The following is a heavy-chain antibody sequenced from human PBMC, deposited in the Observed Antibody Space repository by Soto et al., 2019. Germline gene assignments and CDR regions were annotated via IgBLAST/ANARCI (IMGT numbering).Heavy chain of an antibody. CDR1: GFTFSGSA. Sequence: GGSLRLSCAASGFTFSGSAMYWVRQASGKGLEWVGRIRSKANSYATAYAASVKGRFTISRDDSKNTAYLQMNSLKTEDTAVYYCTRRGYSYGETFDYWGQGTLVTVSS. CDR3: TRRGYSYGETFDY. CDR2: IRSKANSYAT. V-gene: IGHV3-73*01. J-gene: IGHJ4*02. D-gene: IGHD5-18*01.